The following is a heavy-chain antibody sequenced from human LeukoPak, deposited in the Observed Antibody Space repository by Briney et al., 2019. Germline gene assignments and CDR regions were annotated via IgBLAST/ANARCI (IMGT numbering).Heavy chain of an antibody. CDR3: ARSRSGWPVDY. D-gene: IGHD6-19*01. CDR2: INPNSGGT. V-gene: IGHV1-2*02. Sequence: ASVKVSCKASGYTFTGYTIHWVRQAPGQGLEWMGWINPNSGGTNYAQKFQGRVTMTRDTSISTAYMELSRLRSDDTAVYYCARSRSGWPVDYWGQGTLVTVSS. CDR1: GYTFTGYT. J-gene: IGHJ4*02.